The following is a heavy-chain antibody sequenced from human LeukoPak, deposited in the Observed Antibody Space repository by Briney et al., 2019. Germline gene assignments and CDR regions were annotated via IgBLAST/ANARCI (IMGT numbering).Heavy chain of an antibody. CDR1: GLTVSSNY. J-gene: IGHJ6*02. CDR3: ARGFGKAAADVFGGYTMDV. CDR2: IYAGGST. D-gene: IGHD6-13*01. V-gene: IGHV3-66*02. Sequence: GGSLRLSCAASGLTVSSNYMSWVRQAPGKGLEWVSLIYAGGSTYYADSVRGRFTISRDNSKNTLYLRMNSLTPEDTAVYYCARGFGKAAADVFGGYTMDVWGQGTTVIVSS.